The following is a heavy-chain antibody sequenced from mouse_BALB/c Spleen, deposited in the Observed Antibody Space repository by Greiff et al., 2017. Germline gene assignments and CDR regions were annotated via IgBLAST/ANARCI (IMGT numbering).Heavy chain of an antibody. V-gene: IGHV5-6-3*01. CDR3: ARAKRRVVVATRDYAMDY. J-gene: IGHJ4*01. Sequence: EVQLKESGGGLVQPGGSLKLSCAASGFTFSSYGMSWVRQTPDKRLELVATINSNGGSTYYPDSVKGRFTISRDNAKNTLYLQMSSLKSEDTAMYYCARAKRRVVVATRDYAMDYWGQGTSVTVSA. CDR1: GFTFSSYG. CDR2: INSNGGST. D-gene: IGHD1-1*01.